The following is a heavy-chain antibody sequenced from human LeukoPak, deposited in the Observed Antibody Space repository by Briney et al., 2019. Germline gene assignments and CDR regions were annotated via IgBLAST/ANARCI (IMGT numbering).Heavy chain of an antibody. V-gene: IGHV4-30-2*01. CDR2: IYHSGST. CDR3: ARGLRYYGSGSYTHFDH. CDR1: GGSITNVAYS. Sequence: SETLSLTCAVSGGSITNVAYSWSWLRQPPGKGLEWIGYIYHSGSTYYNPSLKSRVTISLDRSKNQFSLKVTSVTAADTAVYYCARGLRYYGSGSYTHFDHWGQGSQVTVSS. J-gene: IGHJ4*02. D-gene: IGHD3-10*01.